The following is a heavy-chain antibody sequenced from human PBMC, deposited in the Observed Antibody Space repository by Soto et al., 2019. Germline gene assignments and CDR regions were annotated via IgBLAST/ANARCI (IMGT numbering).Heavy chain of an antibody. CDR3: ARERGVVLPAGISWGNGGGMDV. D-gene: IGHD2-2*02. Sequence: QVQLVESGGGVVQPGRSLRLSCAASGFTFSSYAMHWVRQAPGKGLEWVAVISYDGSNKYYADSVKGRFTISRDNSKNTLYMQVNSLIGEDTVGDYGARERGVVLPAGISWGNGGGMDVWGQGTTVTVSS. CDR1: GFTFSSYA. V-gene: IGHV3-30-3*01. J-gene: IGHJ6*02. CDR2: ISYDGSNK.